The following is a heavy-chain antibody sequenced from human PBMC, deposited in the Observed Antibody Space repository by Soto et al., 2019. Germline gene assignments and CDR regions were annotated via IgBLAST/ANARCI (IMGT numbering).Heavy chain of an antibody. Sequence: SETLSLTCAVYGGSFSGYYWSWIRQPPGKGLEWIGEINHSESTNYNPSLKSRVTISVDTSKNQFSLKLSSVTAADTAVYYCARGKYSSSWYLGYNWFDPWGQGTLVTVSS. CDR2: INHSEST. D-gene: IGHD6-13*01. CDR1: GGSFSGYY. V-gene: IGHV4-34*01. J-gene: IGHJ5*02. CDR3: ARGKYSSSWYLGYNWFDP.